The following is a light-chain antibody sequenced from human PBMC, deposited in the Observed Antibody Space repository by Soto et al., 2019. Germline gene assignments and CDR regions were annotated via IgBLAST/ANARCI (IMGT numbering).Light chain of an antibody. V-gene: IGKV3-15*01. CDR2: SAS. J-gene: IGKJ1*01. CDR1: QSVSAN. Sequence: KVMPQSPATLSVSPGERATLSCRASQSVSANLAWYQQKPGQAPRLPIYSASSRATGIPARFSGSGSGTEFTLTISSLQSEDFAVYYCQQYNNWPRTFGQRT. CDR3: QQYNNWPRT.